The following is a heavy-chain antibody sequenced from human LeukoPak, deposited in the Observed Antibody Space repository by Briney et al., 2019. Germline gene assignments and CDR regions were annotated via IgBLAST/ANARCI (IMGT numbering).Heavy chain of an antibody. J-gene: IGHJ6*03. V-gene: IGHV4-4*07. Sequence: PSETLSLTCTVSGGYISSYYWSWIRQPAGKGLEWIGRIYTSGSTNYNPSLKSRVTMSVDTSKNQFSLKLSSVTAADTAVYYCARDWSGGDYYYYYYMDVWGKGTTVTVSS. CDR3: ARDWSGGDYYYYYYMDV. D-gene: IGHD1-26*01. CDR2: IYTSGST. CDR1: GGYISSYY.